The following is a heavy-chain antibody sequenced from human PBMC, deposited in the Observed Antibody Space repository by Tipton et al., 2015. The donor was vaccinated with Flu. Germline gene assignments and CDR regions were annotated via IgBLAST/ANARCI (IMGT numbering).Heavy chain of an antibody. CDR1: GFTVSGHF. V-gene: IGHV3-23*01. J-gene: IGHJ4*02. D-gene: IGHD2-2*01. CDR3: ARGGWRCSSTSCYGDY. Sequence: SLRLSCAASGFTVSGHFVTWVRQAPGKGLEWVSAISGSGGSTYYADSVKGRFTISRDNSKNTLYLQMNSLRAEDTAVYYCARGGWRCSSTSCYGDYWGQGTLVTVSS. CDR2: ISGSGGST.